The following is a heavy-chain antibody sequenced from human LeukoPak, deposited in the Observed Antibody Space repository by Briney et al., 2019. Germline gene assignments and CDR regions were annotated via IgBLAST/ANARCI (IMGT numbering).Heavy chain of an antibody. CDR2: IYYSGST. V-gene: IGHV4-59*01. CDR1: GGSISSYY. CDR3: ARDDREGSGFNY. J-gene: IGHJ4*02. Sequence: RSSETLSLTCTVSGGSISSYYWSWIRQPPGKGLEWIGYIYYSGSTNYNPSPKSRVTISVDTSKNQFSLKLSSVTAADTAVYYCARDDREGSGFNYWGQGTLVTVSS. D-gene: IGHD3-10*01.